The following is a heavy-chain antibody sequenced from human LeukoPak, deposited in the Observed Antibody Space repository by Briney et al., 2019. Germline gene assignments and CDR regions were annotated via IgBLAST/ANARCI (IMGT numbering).Heavy chain of an antibody. J-gene: IGHJ3*02. Sequence: GGSLRLSCAASGFTFSGYYMSWIRQAPGKGLEGVSYISSSGSTIYYADSVKGRFTISRDNAKNSLYLQMNSLRAEDTAVYYSARDPTRQYALDIWGQGTMVTVSS. D-gene: IGHD5-12*01. CDR1: GFTFSGYY. CDR3: ARDPTRQYALDI. V-gene: IGHV3-11*01. CDR2: ISSSGSTI.